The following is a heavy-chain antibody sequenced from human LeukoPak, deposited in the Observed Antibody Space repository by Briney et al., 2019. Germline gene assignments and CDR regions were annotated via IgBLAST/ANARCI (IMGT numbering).Heavy chain of an antibody. Sequence: TVKPSCKASVGTFSSDATSSGRPAPGQGLERMGGIIPIFGTANYAQKFQGRVTITTDESTSTAYMELSSLRSEDTAVYYCARPQYSGSNRGPFDYWGQGTLVTVSS. CDR2: IIPIFGTA. J-gene: IGHJ4*02. V-gene: IGHV1-69*05. D-gene: IGHD1-26*01. CDR1: VGTFSSDA. CDR3: ARPQYSGSNRGPFDY.